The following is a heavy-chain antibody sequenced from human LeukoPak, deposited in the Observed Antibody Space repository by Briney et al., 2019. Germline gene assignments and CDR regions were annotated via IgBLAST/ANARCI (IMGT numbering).Heavy chain of an antibody. CDR2: IYHSGST. Sequence: SETLSLTCSVSGHSIINSYYWGWIRQPPGKGLEWIGSIYHSGSTYYNPSLKSRVTISVDTSKNQFSLKLNSVTAADTAVYYCARGVTATDYWGQGTLVTVSS. D-gene: IGHD2-21*02. J-gene: IGHJ4*02. V-gene: IGHV4-38-2*02. CDR1: GHSIINSYY. CDR3: ARGVTATDY.